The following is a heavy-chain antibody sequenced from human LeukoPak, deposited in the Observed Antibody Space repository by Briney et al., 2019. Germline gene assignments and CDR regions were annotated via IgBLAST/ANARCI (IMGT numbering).Heavy chain of an antibody. D-gene: IGHD6-13*01. CDR1: GDSVSSNSAA. V-gene: IGHV6-1*01. Sequence: SQTLSLTCAISGDSVSSNSAAWNWIRQSPSRGLEWLGRTYYRSRWYNDYAVSVKSRITVNPDTSKNQFSLHSNSVTPDDTAVYYCARSADGTLDYWGQGTLVTVSS. CDR2: TYYRSRWYN. CDR3: ARSADGTLDY. J-gene: IGHJ4*02.